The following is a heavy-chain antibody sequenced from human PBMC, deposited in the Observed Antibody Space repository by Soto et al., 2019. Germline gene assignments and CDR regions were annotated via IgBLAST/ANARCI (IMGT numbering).Heavy chain of an antibody. CDR3: ARYGPTVTSLDY. J-gene: IGHJ4*02. CDR1: GYTFTSYY. V-gene: IGHV1-46*01. D-gene: IGHD4-17*01. CDR2: INPSGGST. Sequence: ASVKVSCKASGYTFTSYYMHWVRQAPGQGLEWMGIINPSGGSTSYAQKFQGRVTMTRXXXXXXVXMXLXSXRSEXTAVYYCARYGPTVTSLDYWGQGTLVTVSS.